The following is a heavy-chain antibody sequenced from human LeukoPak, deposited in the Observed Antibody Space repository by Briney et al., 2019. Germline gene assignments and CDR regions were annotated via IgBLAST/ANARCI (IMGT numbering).Heavy chain of an antibody. Sequence: GGSLRLSCAASGFTFSSYAMSWVRQAPGKGLEWVSSISGSGGSTYYADSVTGRLTISRDNSKNTLYLQMNSLRAEDTAVYYCAKEEGIAAAQRGETFDYWGQGTLVTVAS. V-gene: IGHV3-23*01. CDR2: ISGSGGST. J-gene: IGHJ4*02. CDR3: AKEEGIAAAQRGETFDY. CDR1: GFTFSSYA. D-gene: IGHD6-13*01.